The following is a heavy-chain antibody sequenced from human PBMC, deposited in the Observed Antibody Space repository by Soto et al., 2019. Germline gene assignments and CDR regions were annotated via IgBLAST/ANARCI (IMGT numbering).Heavy chain of an antibody. Sequence: QVQLVQSGAEVKKPRASVRVSCKASGYTFTTFSIHWVRQAPGQRLESMGWINAGNGNTKYSQKFQGRVTITRDTSASTAYMELSSLRSEDTAIYYCARSLVTTFSDYFDPWGQGTLVTVSS. D-gene: IGHD3-16*01. V-gene: IGHV1-3*01. CDR3: ARSLVTTFSDYFDP. J-gene: IGHJ5*02. CDR1: GYTFTTFS. CDR2: INAGNGNT.